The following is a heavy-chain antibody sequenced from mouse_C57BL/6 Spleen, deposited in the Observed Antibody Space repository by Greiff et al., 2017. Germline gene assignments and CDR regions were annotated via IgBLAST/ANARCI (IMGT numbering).Heavy chain of an antibody. V-gene: IGHV1-55*01. CDR2: IYPGSGST. CDR3: ASWGITAAHMDY. D-gene: IGHD1-2*01. J-gene: IGHJ4*01. CDR1: GYTFTSYW. Sequence: VQLQQPGAELVKPGASVKMSCKASGYTFTSYWITWVKQRPGQGLEWIGDIYPGSGSTNYNEKFKSKATLTVDTSSSTAYMQLSSLTSEDSAVYYCASWGITAAHMDYWGQGTSVTVSS.